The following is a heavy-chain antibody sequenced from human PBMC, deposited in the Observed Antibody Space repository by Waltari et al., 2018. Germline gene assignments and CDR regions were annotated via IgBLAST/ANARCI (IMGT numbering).Heavy chain of an antibody. CDR1: GGSISSYY. Sequence: QVQLQESGPGLVKPSETLSLTCTVSGGSISSYYWSWIRQPPGKGLEWIGYIYYSGSTNYHHSLKSRVTISVDTSKNQFPLQLSSVSAADTAAYYCASVRNYYYASSGYYTRRGYYYMDVWGKGTTVTVSS. V-gene: IGHV4-59*01. CDR3: ASVRNYYYASSGYYTRRGYYYMDV. CDR2: IYYSGST. D-gene: IGHD3-22*01. J-gene: IGHJ6*03.